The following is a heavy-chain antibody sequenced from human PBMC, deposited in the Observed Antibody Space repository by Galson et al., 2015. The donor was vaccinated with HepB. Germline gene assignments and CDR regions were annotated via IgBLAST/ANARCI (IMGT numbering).Heavy chain of an antibody. D-gene: IGHD2-2*01. V-gene: IGHV3-15*01. J-gene: IGHJ6*02. CDR2: IKSKTDGGTT. Sequence: SLRLSCAASGFTFSNAWMSWVRQAPGKGLEWVGRIKSKTDGGTTDYAAPVKGRFTISRDDSNNTLYLQMNSLKTEDTAVYYCTTVGRYCSSTSCEDYYYAMDVWGPGTTVTVSS. CDR3: TTVGRYCSSTSCEDYYYAMDV. CDR1: GFTFSNAW.